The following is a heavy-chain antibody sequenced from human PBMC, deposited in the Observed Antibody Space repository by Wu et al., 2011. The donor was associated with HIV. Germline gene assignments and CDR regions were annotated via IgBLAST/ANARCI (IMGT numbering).Heavy chain of an antibody. V-gene: IGHV1-2*02. J-gene: IGHJ4*02. CDR3: ARDRDSSAYGAEFDY. CDR2: INCNSGDT. CDR1: GYTFTVYY. D-gene: IGHD3-22*01. Sequence: SCKASGYTFTVYYMHWVRQAPGQGLEWMGWINCNSGDTHYAQKFQGRVTMTRDTSISTAYVELSRVRSDDTAVYYCARDRDSSAYGAEFDYWGQGTLVTVSS.